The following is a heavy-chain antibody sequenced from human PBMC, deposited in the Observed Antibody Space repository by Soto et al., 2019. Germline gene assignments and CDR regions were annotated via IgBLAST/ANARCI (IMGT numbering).Heavy chain of an antibody. CDR2: IIPIFGTA. CDR3: ARAPGDDFWSGYYTAAPPYYFDY. V-gene: IGHV1-69*01. J-gene: IGHJ4*02. Sequence: KVSCKASGGTFSSYAISWVRQAPGQGLEWMGGIIPIFGTANYAQKFQGRVTITADESTSTAYMELSSLRSEDTAVYYCARAPGDDFWSGYYTAAPPYYFDYWGQGTLVTVSS. CDR1: GGTFSSYA. D-gene: IGHD3-3*01.